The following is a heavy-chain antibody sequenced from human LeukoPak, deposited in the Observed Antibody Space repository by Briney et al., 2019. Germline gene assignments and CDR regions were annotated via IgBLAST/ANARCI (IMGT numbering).Heavy chain of an antibody. Sequence: KPGGSLRLSCAASGFTFSSYAMSWVRQAPGKGLEWVSFISSSSSYIYYADSVKGRFTISRDNAKNSLYLQMSSLRAEDTAVYYCARDLGGFWSGYYSGFFDYWGQGTLVTVSS. D-gene: IGHD3-3*01. J-gene: IGHJ4*02. CDR1: GFTFSSYA. V-gene: IGHV3-21*01. CDR2: ISSSSSYI. CDR3: ARDLGGFWSGYYSGFFDY.